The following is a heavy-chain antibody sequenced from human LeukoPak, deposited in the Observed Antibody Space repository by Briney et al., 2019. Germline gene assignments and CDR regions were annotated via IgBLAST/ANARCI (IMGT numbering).Heavy chain of an antibody. CDR3: ARGYYTDKLYYYFDY. CDR2: IYSSGTA. V-gene: IGHV4-4*07. CDR1: GGSISGSF. Sequence: SETLSLTCTVSGGSISGSFWSWIRQPAGKGLEWIGRIYSSGTAYYNPSLKSRVTVSVDTSKNQFSLKLTSVTAADTAVYYCARGYYTDKLYYYFDYWGQGTLATVSS. J-gene: IGHJ4*02. D-gene: IGHD2-2*02.